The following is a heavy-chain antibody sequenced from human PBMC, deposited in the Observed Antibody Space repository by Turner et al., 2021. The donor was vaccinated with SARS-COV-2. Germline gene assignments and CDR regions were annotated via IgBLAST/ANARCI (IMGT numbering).Heavy chain of an antibody. CDR3: ARDLQLYGMDV. D-gene: IGHD1-1*01. V-gene: IGHV3-53*02. J-gene: IGHJ6*02. Sequence: EVQLVETGGGLIQPGGSLRLSCAASGFTFSSIYMTWVRQAPGKGREWVSVIYSGGSTYYADSVKVLFTISRDNSKNTLYLQMNSLRAEDTAVYYCARDLQLYGMDVWGQGTTVTFSS. CDR1: GFTFSSIY. CDR2: IYSGGST.